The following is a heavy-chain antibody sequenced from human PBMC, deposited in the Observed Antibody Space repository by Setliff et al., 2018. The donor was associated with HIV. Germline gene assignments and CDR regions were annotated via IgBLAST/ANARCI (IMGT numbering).Heavy chain of an antibody. CDR3: ASGEPYYYDSTGYSGNYFDY. D-gene: IGHD3-22*01. CDR2: IHHSGNT. Sequence: NPSETLSLTCPVSGYSISSGYYWGWIRQPPGRGLEWIGAIHHSGNTYYNPSLKSRVTISVDTSKNLFSLKVNSVTAADTAVYYCASGEPYYYDSTGYSGNYFDYWGQGTLVTVSS. V-gene: IGHV4-38-2*01. CDR1: GYSISSGYY. J-gene: IGHJ4*02.